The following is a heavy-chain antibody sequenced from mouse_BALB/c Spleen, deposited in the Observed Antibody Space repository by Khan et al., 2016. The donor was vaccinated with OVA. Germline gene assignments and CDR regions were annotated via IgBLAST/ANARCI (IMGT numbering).Heavy chain of an antibody. J-gene: IGHJ3*01. V-gene: IGHV1-4*01. Sequence: QVQLQQSGAELARPGASVKMSCKASGYTFTSYTMHWVKQRPGQGLEWIGHINPSSGYTNYNQKFKDKATLTAAKSSRIAYMQLSSLTSEDSAVYYCAREGAYYRSDGWFAYWGQGNMVTVSA. CDR1: GYTFTSYT. CDR2: INPSSGYT. D-gene: IGHD2-14*01. CDR3: AREGAYYRSDGWFAY.